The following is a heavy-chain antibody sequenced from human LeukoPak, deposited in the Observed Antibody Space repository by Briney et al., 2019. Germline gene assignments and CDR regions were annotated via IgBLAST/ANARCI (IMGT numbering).Heavy chain of an antibody. D-gene: IGHD6-13*01. Sequence: ASVKVSCKASGYTFTGYYMHWVRQAPGQGLEWMGWINPNSGGTNCAQKFQGRVTMTRDTSISTAYMELSRLRSDDTAVYYCARAYSSSWYGGGFDYWGQGTLVTVSS. CDR1: GYTFTGYY. CDR3: ARAYSSSWYGGGFDY. CDR2: INPNSGGT. V-gene: IGHV1-2*02. J-gene: IGHJ4*02.